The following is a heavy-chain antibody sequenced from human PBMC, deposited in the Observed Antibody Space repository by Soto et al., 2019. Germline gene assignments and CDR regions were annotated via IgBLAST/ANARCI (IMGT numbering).Heavy chain of an antibody. J-gene: IGHJ3*02. CDR1: GFTFSSYA. CDR2: ISGSGGST. V-gene: IGHV3-23*01. D-gene: IGHD3-3*01. CDR3: AKDRTDFGNPVNDAFDI. Sequence: GGSLRLSCAASGFTFSSYAMSWVRQAPGKGLEWVSAISGSGGSTYYADSVKGRFTISRDNSKNTLYLQMNSLRAEDTAVYYCAKDRTDFGNPVNDAFDIWGQGTMVTVSS.